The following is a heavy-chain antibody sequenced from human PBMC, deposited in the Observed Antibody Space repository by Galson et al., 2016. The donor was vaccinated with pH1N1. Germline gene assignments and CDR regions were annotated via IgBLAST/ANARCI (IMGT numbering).Heavy chain of an antibody. CDR1: GYTFTTYD. V-gene: IGHV1-8*01. D-gene: IGHD6-13*01. Sequence: SVKVSCKASGYTFTTYDINWVRQAPGQGLEGVGWMNPKSGTTGYAQKFQGRVTMTRSISINTVYMELNSLSSEDTAVYYCARVDSSKWQRGWLDPWGQGTLVTVSS. CDR2: MNPKSGTT. CDR3: ARVDSSKWQRGWLDP. J-gene: IGHJ5*02.